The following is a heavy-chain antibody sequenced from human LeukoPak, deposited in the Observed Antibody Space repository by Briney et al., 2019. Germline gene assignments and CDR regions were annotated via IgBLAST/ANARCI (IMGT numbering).Heavy chain of an antibody. J-gene: IGHJ4*02. V-gene: IGHV3-66*01. CDR1: GFTVSSNY. Sequence: GGSLRLSCAASGFTVSSNYMSWVRQAPGKGLEWVSVIYSGGSTYYADSVKGRFIISRDNSKNTLYLQMNSLRAEDTAVYYCARASVVGAIPFDYWGQGTLVTVSS. CDR2: IYSGGST. D-gene: IGHD1-26*01. CDR3: ARASVVGAIPFDY.